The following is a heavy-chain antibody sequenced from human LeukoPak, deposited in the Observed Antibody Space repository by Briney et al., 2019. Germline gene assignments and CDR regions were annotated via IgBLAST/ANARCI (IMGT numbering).Heavy chain of an antibody. Sequence: PGESLKISCKGSGYSFTSYWIGWVRQMPGKGLERMGIIYPGDSDTRYSPSFQGQVTISADKSISTAYLQWSSLKASDTAMYYCARRMNCSSTSCYRRPFDYWGQGTLVTVSS. J-gene: IGHJ4*02. D-gene: IGHD2-2*02. V-gene: IGHV5-51*01. CDR3: ARRMNCSSTSCYRRPFDY. CDR1: GYSFTSYW. CDR2: IYPGDSDT.